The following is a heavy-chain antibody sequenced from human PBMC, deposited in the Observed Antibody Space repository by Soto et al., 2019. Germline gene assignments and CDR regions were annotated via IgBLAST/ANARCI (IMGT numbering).Heavy chain of an antibody. J-gene: IGHJ4*02. CDR2: SYSDGRT. Sequence: GGSLRLSCVASGFTVSRNYMSWVRQAPGKGLEWVSVSYSDGRTDYADSVKGRFTISRDNSKNTLYLQMNSLRAEDTAVYYCARARDGYNFLYEPTWGQGTLVPVSS. CDR3: ARARDGYNFLYEPT. CDR1: GFTVSRNY. D-gene: IGHD1-1*01. V-gene: IGHV3-53*01.